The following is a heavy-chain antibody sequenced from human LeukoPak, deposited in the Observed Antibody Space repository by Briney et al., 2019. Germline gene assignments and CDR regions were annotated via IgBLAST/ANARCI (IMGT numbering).Heavy chain of an antibody. J-gene: IGHJ4*02. Sequence: PGGSLRLSCAASGFTFSSYAMSWVRQAPGKGLEWVSAISGSGGSTYYADSVKGRFTISRDNSKNTLYLQMNSLRAEDTAVYYCAKHLYYYDSSGRGGGFDYWGQGTLVTVSS. CDR3: AKHLYYYDSSGRGGGFDY. CDR1: GFTFSSYA. V-gene: IGHV3-23*01. CDR2: ISGSGGST. D-gene: IGHD3-22*01.